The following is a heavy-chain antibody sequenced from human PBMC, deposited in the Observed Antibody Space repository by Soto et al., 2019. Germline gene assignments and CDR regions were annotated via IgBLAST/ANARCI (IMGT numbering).Heavy chain of an antibody. Sequence: SETLSLTCTVSGASLNNYYWSWARQPAGKGLEWVGRIYTSGSTNYNPSLESRVTMSVDTSKNQFSLKLSSVTAADTAVYYCARGSLAPDYWGQGTLVTVSS. CDR2: IYTSGST. CDR1: GASLNNYY. D-gene: IGHD1-26*01. CDR3: ARGSLAPDY. V-gene: IGHV4-4*07. J-gene: IGHJ4*02.